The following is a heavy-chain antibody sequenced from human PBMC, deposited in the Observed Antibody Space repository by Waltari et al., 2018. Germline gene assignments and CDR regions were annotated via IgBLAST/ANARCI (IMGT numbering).Heavy chain of an antibody. CDR1: GDSISSSSYY. J-gene: IGHJ4*02. D-gene: IGHD2-15*01. CDR2: MYYSGSN. Sequence: QLQLQESGPGLVKASETLSLTCTVSGDSISSSSYYWGWVRQPPGKGLEWIGNMYYSGSNYSNPSRKGRVTISGDTSKSQFSLKLSSVTAADTSMYYCVRHARTTSGGKHFDHWGQGMLVTVSP. CDR3: VRHARTTSGGKHFDH. V-gene: IGHV4-39*01.